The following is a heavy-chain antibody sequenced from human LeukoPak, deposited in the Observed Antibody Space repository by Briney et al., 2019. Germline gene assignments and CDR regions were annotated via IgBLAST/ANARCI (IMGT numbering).Heavy chain of an antibody. D-gene: IGHD7-27*01. J-gene: IGHJ4*02. CDR3: AKDLHWGLDY. CDR1: GFAFNTYG. Sequence: PGGSLRLSCAASGFAFNTYGMSWDRQAPGKGLEWVSAISGSGGSTYYADSVQGRFTISRDNSKSTLYLQMNNLRAEDTAVYYCAKDLHWGLDYWGQGTLVTVSS. V-gene: IGHV3-23*01. CDR2: ISGSGGST.